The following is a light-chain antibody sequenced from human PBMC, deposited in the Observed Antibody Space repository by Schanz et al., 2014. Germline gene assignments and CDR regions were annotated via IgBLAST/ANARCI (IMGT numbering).Light chain of an antibody. V-gene: IGLV2-23*01. CDR1: SSDVGNYNL. CDR2: EGS. Sequence: QSALTQPASVSGSPGQSITISCTGTSSDVGNYNLVSWYQQHPGKAPKLMIYEGSRRPSGVSNRFSASKSGNTASLTISRLQAEDEADYYCCSYAGSSTLVFGGGTKLTVL. CDR3: CSYAGSSTLV. J-gene: IGLJ2*01.